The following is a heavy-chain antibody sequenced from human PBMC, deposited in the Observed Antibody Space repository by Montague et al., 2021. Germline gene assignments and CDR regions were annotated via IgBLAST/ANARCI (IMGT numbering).Heavy chain of an antibody. CDR1: SGSIFHAH. CDR3: AKQDYFASGTSHKGFDP. Sequence: SETLSLTCTVSSGSIFHAHWSWVRQPPGKGLEWLGSMFYGGATSNNPSLKSRVTMSIDTSTNQFSLKLSFVTAADTAVYYCAKQDYFASGTSHKGFDPWGQGILVTVSS. V-gene: IGHV4-59*08. D-gene: IGHD3-10*01. CDR2: MFYGGAT. J-gene: IGHJ5*02.